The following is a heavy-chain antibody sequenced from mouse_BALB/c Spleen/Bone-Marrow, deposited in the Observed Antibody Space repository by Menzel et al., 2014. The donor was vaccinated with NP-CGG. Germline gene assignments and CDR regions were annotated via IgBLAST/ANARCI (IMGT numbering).Heavy chain of an antibody. D-gene: IGHD2-3*01. CDR2: ISTYYGDA. CDR3: ARSDGFDY. Sequence: LQESGAELVRPGVSVKISCKGSGYTFTDYALHWVKQSHAKSLERIGIISTYYGDASYNQKFKGKATMTVDKSSSTAYMELARLTSEDSAIYYCARSDGFDYWGQGTTLTVSS. J-gene: IGHJ2*01. V-gene: IGHV1S137*01. CDR1: GYTFTDYA.